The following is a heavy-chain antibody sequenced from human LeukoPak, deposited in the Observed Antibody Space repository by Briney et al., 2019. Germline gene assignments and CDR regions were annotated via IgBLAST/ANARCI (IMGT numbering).Heavy chain of an antibody. CDR1: GFTVSSNY. J-gene: IGHJ4*02. CDR2: IYSGGST. Sequence: PGGSLRLSCAASGFTVSSNYMSWVRQAPGKGLEWVSVIYSGGSTYYADSVKGRFTISRDNSKNTLYLQMNSLRAEDTAVYYCARDLRGYSYGYLDDYWGQGTLVTVSS. V-gene: IGHV3-66*01. D-gene: IGHD5-18*01. CDR3: ARDLRGYSYGYLDDY.